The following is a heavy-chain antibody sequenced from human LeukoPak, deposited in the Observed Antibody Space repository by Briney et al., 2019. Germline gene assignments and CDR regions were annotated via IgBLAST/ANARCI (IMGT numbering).Heavy chain of an antibody. Sequence: GASVKVSCKASGYTFTSYGISWVRQAPGQGLEWMGWINPNSGGTTYAQKFQGRVTMTRDTSISTAYMELSRLRSDDTAVYYCTRGPSTSVTNRNYFDYWGQGTLVTVS. CDR3: TRGPSTSVTNRNYFDY. J-gene: IGHJ4*02. CDR2: INPNSGGT. D-gene: IGHD4-11*01. CDR1: GYTFTSYG. V-gene: IGHV1-2*02.